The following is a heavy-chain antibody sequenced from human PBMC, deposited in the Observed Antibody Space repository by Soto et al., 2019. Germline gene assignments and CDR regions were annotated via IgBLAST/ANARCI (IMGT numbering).Heavy chain of an antibody. CDR1: GYTLTELS. D-gene: IGHD3-3*01. J-gene: IGHJ5*02. V-gene: IGHV1-24*01. Sequence: ASVKVSCKVSGYTLTELSMHWVRQAPGKGLEGMVGFDPEDGETIYAQKFQGRVTMTEDTSTDTAYMELSSLRSEDTAVYYCATTLKRRYYDFWSGYYTGWFDPWGQGTLVTVSS. CDR3: ATTLKRRYYDFWSGYYTGWFDP. CDR2: FDPEDGET.